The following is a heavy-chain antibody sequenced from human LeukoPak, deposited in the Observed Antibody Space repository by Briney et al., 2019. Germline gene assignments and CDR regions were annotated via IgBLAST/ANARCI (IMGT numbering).Heavy chain of an antibody. CDR3: ARERIAATGTGWFDP. D-gene: IGHD6-13*01. Sequence: GGSLRLSSAASGFTFSSYAIHWVRQAPGKGLYWLAVISYDGNTKYYADSVKGRFTISRDNSKRTLYLQMDSLRLEDTAVYYCARERIAATGTGWFDPWGQGTLVTVSS. CDR2: ISYDGNTK. J-gene: IGHJ5*02. V-gene: IGHV3-30*01. CDR1: GFTFSSYA.